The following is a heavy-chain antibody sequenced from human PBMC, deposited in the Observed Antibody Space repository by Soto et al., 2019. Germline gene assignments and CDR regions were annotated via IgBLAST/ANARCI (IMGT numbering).Heavy chain of an antibody. CDR2: IWYDGSNK. V-gene: IGHV3-33*01. CDR3: ARDEGLGVNYYYYAMDV. CDR1: GFTFSSYG. J-gene: IGHJ6*02. D-gene: IGHD3-10*01. Sequence: QVQLVESGGGVVQPGRSLRLSCAASGFTFSSYGMHWVRQAPGKGLEWVAVIWYDGSNKYYADSVKGRFTISRDNSKNTLYLQTNSLRAEDTAVYYCARDEGLGVNYYYYAMDVWGQGTTVTVSS.